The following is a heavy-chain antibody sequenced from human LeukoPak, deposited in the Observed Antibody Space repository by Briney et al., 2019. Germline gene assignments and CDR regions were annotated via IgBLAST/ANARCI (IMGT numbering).Heavy chain of an antibody. J-gene: IGHJ4*02. CDR2: IGSSGGST. Sequence: GGSLRLSCAASGFTFSSYAMSWVRQAPGKGLEWVSAIGSSGGSTYYADSVKGRFTISRDNSKNTLYLQMNSLRAEDTAVYYCARGITGTKSYFDYWGQGALVTVSS. CDR3: ARGITGTKSYFDY. D-gene: IGHD1-7*01. V-gene: IGHV3-23*01. CDR1: GFTFSSYA.